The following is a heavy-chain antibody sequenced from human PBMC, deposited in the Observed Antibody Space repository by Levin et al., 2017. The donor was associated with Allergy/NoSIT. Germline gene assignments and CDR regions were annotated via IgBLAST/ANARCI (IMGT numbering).Heavy chain of an antibody. CDR2: IWHDGSKK. J-gene: IGHJ3*02. V-gene: IGHV3-33*01. CDR1: GFTFRKFG. Sequence: GASVKVSCEVSGFTFRKFGIHWVRQAPGKGLEWVAVIWHDGSKKYYAESVEGRFTISRDDSKDTAYLQMNSLRAEDTAVYYCARDGGGNSGYDLAFDIWGQGTKVTVSP. D-gene: IGHD5-12*01. CDR3: ARDGGGNSGYDLAFDI.